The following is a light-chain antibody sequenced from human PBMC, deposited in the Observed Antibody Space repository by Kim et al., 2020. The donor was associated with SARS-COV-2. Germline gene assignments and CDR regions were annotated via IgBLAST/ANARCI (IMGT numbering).Light chain of an antibody. CDR1: QSVSSW. CDR3: QQSYNFPRT. Sequence: ASVGDRVTITCRESQSVSSWLNWYQQKPGKAPHLLIYKTSTLQSGVPPRFSGSASGTDFTLTISSLQPEDFATYYCQQSYNFPRTFGQGTKVDIK. J-gene: IGKJ1*01. CDR2: KTS. V-gene: IGKV1-39*01.